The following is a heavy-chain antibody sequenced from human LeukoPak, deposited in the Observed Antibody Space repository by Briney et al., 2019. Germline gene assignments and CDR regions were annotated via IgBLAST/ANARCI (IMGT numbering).Heavy chain of an antibody. D-gene: IGHD2-2*01. Sequence: SETLSLTCTVSGGSISSYYWTWIRQPPGKGLEYIGYVYYSGSTNYNPSPKSRVTISLDMSKNQFSLKLSSVTAADTAVYYCATLLPAAYFDFWGQGTLVTVSS. CDR3: ATLLPAAYFDF. V-gene: IGHV4-59*08. J-gene: IGHJ4*02. CDR1: GGSISSYY. CDR2: VYYSGST.